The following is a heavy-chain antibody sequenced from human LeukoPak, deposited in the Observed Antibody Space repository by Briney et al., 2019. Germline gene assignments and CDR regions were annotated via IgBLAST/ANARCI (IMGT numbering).Heavy chain of an antibody. CDR1: GGSLSSGGYY. D-gene: IGHD3-22*01. CDR2: IYYSGST. J-gene: IGHJ4*02. Sequence: SETLSLTCTVSGGSLSSGGYYWSWIRQHPGKGLEWIGYIYYSGSTYYNPSLKSRVTISVDTSKNQFSLKLSSVTAADTAVYYCARELYYYDSSGSGAFDYWGQGTLVTVSS. V-gene: IGHV4-31*03. CDR3: ARELYYYDSSGSGAFDY.